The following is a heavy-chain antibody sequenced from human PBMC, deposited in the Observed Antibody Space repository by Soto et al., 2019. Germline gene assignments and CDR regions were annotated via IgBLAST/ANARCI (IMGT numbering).Heavy chain of an antibody. J-gene: IGHJ6*02. D-gene: IGHD2-2*01. CDR2: IVVGSGNT. CDR1: GFTFTSSA. Sequence: SVKVSCKASGFTFTSSAVQWVRQARGQRLEWIGWIVVGSGNTNYAQKFQERVTITRDMSTSTAYMELSSVTAADTAVYYCARCIVPAPYGMDVWGQGTTVTVSS. V-gene: IGHV1-58*01. CDR3: ARCIVPAPYGMDV.